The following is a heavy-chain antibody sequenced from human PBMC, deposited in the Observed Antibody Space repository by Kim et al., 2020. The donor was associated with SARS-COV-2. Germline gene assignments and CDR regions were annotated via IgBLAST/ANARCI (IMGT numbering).Heavy chain of an antibody. CDR2: INYSGST. D-gene: IGHD6-25*01. V-gene: IGHV4-39*01. J-gene: IGHJ5*02. CDR1: GGSISSSRYY. Sequence: SETLSLTCIVSGGSISSSRYYWGWIRQPPGKGLEWIGSINYSGSTYYNPSLKSRLTISLDTPENQFSLKLNSVTAADTAVYYCARGPPYSTGEDWFDPWGQGTLVTVSS. CDR3: ARGPPYSTGEDWFDP.